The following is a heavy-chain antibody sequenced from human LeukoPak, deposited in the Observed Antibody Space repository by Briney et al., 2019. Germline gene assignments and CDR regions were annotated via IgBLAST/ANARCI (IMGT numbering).Heavy chain of an antibody. D-gene: IGHD2-15*01. CDR1: GFTFSSYA. Sequence: GGSLRLSCAASGFTFSSYAMSWVRQAPGKGLEWVSGISNSGSITYYADSVKGRFTISRDNSKNTLYLQMNSLRAEDTAVYYCARDLGYCSGGSCDKVDGMDVWGQGTAVTVSS. CDR3: ARDLGYCSGGSCDKVDGMDV. V-gene: IGHV3-23*01. CDR2: ISNSGSIT. J-gene: IGHJ6*02.